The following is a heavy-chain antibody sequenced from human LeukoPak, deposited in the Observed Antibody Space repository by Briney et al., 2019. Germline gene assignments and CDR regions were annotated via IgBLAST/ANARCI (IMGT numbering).Heavy chain of an antibody. CDR1: GGSISSYY. Sequence: SETLSLTCTVSGGSISSYYWSWIRQPPGKGLEWIGYIYYSGSTNYNPSLKSRVTISVDTSKNQFSLKLSSVTAADTAVYYCARHRGRIAAADYWGQGTLVTVSS. D-gene: IGHD6-13*01. J-gene: IGHJ4*02. V-gene: IGHV4-59*08. CDR3: ARHRGRIAAADY. CDR2: IYYSGST.